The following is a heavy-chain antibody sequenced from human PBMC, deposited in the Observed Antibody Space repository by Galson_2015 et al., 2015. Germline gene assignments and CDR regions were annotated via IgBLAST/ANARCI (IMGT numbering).Heavy chain of an antibody. CDR3: ARAPGTTVLLDY. J-gene: IGHJ4*02. D-gene: IGHD1-7*01. Sequence: SETLSLTCAVSGGSISSINYWSWVRQPPGKGLEWIGEIYRSGNTNYNPSLKSRVTISVDKSKNQFSLNLTSVTAADTAVYYCARAPGTTVLLDYWGQGTLVTVSS. V-gene: IGHV4-4*02. CDR1: GGSISSINY. CDR2: IYRSGNT.